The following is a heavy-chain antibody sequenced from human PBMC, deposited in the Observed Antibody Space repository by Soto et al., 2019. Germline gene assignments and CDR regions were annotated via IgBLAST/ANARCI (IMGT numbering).Heavy chain of an antibody. J-gene: IGHJ6*02. Sequence: GASVKVSCKASGYTFTGYYMHWVRQAPGQGLEWMGWINPNSGGTNYAQKFQGWVTMTRDTSISTAYMELSRLRSDDTAVYYCARDQVGATSYSGMDVWGQGTMVTVSS. V-gene: IGHV1-2*04. CDR2: INPNSGGT. D-gene: IGHD1-26*01. CDR1: GYTFTGYY. CDR3: ARDQVGATSYSGMDV.